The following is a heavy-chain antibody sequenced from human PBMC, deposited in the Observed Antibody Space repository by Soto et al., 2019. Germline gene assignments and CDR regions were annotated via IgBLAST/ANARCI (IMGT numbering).Heavy chain of an antibody. CDR2: TYYRSKWYY. CDR3: VRLIGNSWLDS. D-gene: IGHD2-8*01. Sequence: SQTLSLTCAISGDSVSTNSATWDWIRQSPSRGLEWLGRTYYRSKWYYDYAVSVQGRITINPDTSNNQLSLHLNSVTPDDTTVHYCVRLIGNSWLDSWGQGTLVTVSS. V-gene: IGHV6-1*01. J-gene: IGHJ5*01. CDR1: GDSVSTNSAT.